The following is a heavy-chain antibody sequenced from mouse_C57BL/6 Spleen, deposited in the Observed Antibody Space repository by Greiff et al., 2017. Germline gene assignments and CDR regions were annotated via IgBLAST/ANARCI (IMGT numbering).Heavy chain of an antibody. CDR2: IYPEDGDT. J-gene: IGHJ3*01. V-gene: IGHV1-82*01. CDR1: GYAFSRSW. D-gene: IGHD3-2*02. CDR3: AIDSSGSWFAY. Sequence: QVQLQQSGPELVKPGASVKISCKASGYAFSRSWMNWVKQRPGKGLEWIGRIYPEDGDTNYNGKFTGKATLTADKASSTAYMQLSSLPSEDSAVYFCAIDSSGSWFAYWGQGTLVTVSA.